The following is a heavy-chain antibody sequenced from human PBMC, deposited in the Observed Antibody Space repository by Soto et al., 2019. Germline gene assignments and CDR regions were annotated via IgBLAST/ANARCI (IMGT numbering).Heavy chain of an antibody. CDR1: GFTFSTYT. J-gene: IGHJ5*01. CDR2: ISSGSSYI. CDR3: ARDILSGGAYPDS. Sequence: PGRSMRLSCAASGFTFSTYTMNWVRQAPGKGLEWISSISSGSSYIYYAGSVKGRFTISRDNAKNSLFLQMNSLRADDTAVYYCARDILSGGAYPDSWGQGTRVTAPQ. D-gene: IGHD3-10*01. V-gene: IGHV3-21*01.